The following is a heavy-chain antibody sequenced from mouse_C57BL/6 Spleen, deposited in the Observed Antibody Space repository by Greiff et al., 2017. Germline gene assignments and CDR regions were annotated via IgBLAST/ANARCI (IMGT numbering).Heavy chain of an antibody. CDR3: ARNYDYDGYYYAMDY. D-gene: IGHD2-4*01. CDR2: IYPGDGDT. J-gene: IGHJ4*01. Sequence: VQVVESGPELVKPGASVKISCKASGYAFSSSWMNWVKQRPGKGLEWIGRIYPGDGDTNYNGKFKGKATLTADKSSSTAYMQLSSLTSEDSAVYFCARNYDYDGYYYAMDYWGQGTSVTVSS. V-gene: IGHV1-82*01. CDR1: GYAFSSSW.